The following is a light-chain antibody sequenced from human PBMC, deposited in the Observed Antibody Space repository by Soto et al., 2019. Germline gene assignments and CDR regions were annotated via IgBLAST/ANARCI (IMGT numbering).Light chain of an antibody. J-gene: IGKJ5*01. CDR1: QSISSY. CDR3: LQHNSYPRT. Sequence: DIQMTQSPSSLSASVGARVPITCRASQSISSYLNWYQQKPGKAPKRLIYAASSLQSGVPSRFSGSGSGTEFTLTISSLQPEDFATYYCLQHNSYPRTFGQGTRLEIK. CDR2: AAS. V-gene: IGKV1-17*01.